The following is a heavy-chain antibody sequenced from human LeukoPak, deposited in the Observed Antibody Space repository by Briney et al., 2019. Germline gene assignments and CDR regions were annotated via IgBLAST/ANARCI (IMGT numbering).Heavy chain of an antibody. CDR3: ARDQDYYDSSGYPYPIDY. CDR2: IIPILGIA. D-gene: IGHD3-22*01. V-gene: IGHV1-69*04. CDR1: GGTFSSYA. J-gene: IGHJ4*02. Sequence: GASVKVSCKASGGTFSSYAISWVRQAPGQGLEWMGRIIPILGIANYAQKFQGRVTITADKSTSTAYMELSSLRSEDTAVYYCARDQDYYDSSGYPYPIDYWGQGTLVTVSS.